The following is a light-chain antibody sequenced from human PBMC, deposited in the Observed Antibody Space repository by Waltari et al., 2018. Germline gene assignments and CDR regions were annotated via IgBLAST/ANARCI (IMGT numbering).Light chain of an antibody. Sequence: QSVLTQPPSASGTPGQRVTISCSGSSSNIGSNYVYWYQQLPGTAPKLLIYRNDQRPSGVPDRFPGSKSGTLASLAISGLRSEDEANYYCAAWDDSLREVFGGGTRLTVL. CDR3: AAWDDSLREV. CDR2: RND. J-gene: IGLJ3*02. CDR1: SSNIGSNY. V-gene: IGLV1-47*01.